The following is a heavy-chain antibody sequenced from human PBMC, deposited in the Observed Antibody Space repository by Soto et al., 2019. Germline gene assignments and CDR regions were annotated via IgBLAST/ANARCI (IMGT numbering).Heavy chain of an antibody. CDR3: AREGVTTSDYYYGMDV. Sequence: GGSLRLSCAASGFTFSSYEMNWVRQAPGKGLEWVSYISSSGSTIYYADSVKGRFTISRDNAKNSLYLQMNSLRAEDTAVYYCAREGVTTSDYYYGMDVWGQGTTVTVSS. CDR1: GFTFSSYE. D-gene: IGHD4-4*01. CDR2: ISSSGSTI. J-gene: IGHJ6*02. V-gene: IGHV3-48*03.